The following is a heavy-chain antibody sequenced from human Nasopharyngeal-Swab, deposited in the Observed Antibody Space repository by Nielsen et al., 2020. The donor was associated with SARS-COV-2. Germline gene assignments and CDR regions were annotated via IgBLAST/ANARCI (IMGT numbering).Heavy chain of an antibody. CDR2: TYYRSKWYN. J-gene: IGHJ6*03. CDR3: ARGSSPPIFYYYMDV. V-gene: IGHV6-1*01. Sequence: SETLSLTCAISGDTVSNINAVWTWIKQSPSRGLEWLGRTYYRSKWYNHYAISVEGRITINSDTSKNQFSLHLNSVTPEDTAVYYCARGSSPPIFYYYMDVWGKGTMVTVSS. CDR1: GDTVSNINAV.